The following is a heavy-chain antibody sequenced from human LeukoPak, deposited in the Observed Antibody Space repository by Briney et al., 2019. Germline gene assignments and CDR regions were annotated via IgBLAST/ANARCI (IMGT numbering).Heavy chain of an antibody. CDR3: VRRPRNYYDSSGYYFDY. J-gene: IGHJ4*02. V-gene: IGHV4-38-2*01. CDR2: IYHSGST. D-gene: IGHD3-22*01. CDR1: GYSISSGYY. Sequence: SETLSLTCAVSGYSISSGYYWGWIRQPPGKGLEWIGSIYHSGSTYYNPSLKSRVTISVDTSKNQFSLKLSSVTAADTAVYYCVRRPRNYYDSSGYYFDYWGQGTLVTVSS.